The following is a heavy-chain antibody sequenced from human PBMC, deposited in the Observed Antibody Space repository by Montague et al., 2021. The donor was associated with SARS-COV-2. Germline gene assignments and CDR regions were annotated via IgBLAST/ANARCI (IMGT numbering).Heavy chain of an antibody. D-gene: IGHD3-10*01. Sequence: SLRLSCAASGFTFSSYGMHWVRQAPGKGLEWVAVIWYDGSNKYYADSEKGRFTISRDNSKNTLYLQMNSLRAEDTAVYYCARDSGGNIWFGESPILYYFDYWGQGTLVTVSS. CDR3: ARDSGGNIWFGESPILYYFDY. V-gene: IGHV3-33*01. J-gene: IGHJ4*02. CDR2: IWYDGSNK. CDR1: GFTFSSYG.